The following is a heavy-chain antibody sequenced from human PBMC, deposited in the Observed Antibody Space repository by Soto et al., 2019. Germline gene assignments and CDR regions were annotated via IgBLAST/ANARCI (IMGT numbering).Heavy chain of an antibody. V-gene: IGHV3-23*01. CDR1: GFTFSSYA. Sequence: VGSLRLSCAASGFTFSSYAMSWVRQAPGKGLEWVSAISGSGGSTYYADSVKGRFTISRDNSKNTLYLQMNSLRAEDTAVYYCAKDRGYYDGSGYYSPYWGQGTLVTVST. J-gene: IGHJ4*02. CDR3: AKDRGYYDGSGYYSPY. CDR2: ISGSGGST. D-gene: IGHD3-22*01.